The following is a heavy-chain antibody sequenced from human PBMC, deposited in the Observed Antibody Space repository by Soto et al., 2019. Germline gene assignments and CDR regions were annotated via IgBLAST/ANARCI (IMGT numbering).Heavy chain of an antibody. CDR2: IYYSGST. CDR1: GDSISSGTYY. D-gene: IGHD4-17*01. Sequence: SETLSLTCTVSGDSISSGTYYWGWIRQPPGKGLEWIGYIYYSGSTNYNPSLKSRVTISVDTSKNQLSLKLSSVTAADTAVYYCARTLFTYGNWFDPWGQGTLVTVS. J-gene: IGHJ5*02. V-gene: IGHV4-61*01. CDR3: ARTLFTYGNWFDP.